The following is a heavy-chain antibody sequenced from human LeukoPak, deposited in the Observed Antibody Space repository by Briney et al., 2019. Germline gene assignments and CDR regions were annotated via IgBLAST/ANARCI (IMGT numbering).Heavy chain of an antibody. CDR2: ISAYNGNT. CDR1: GYTFTSYD. D-gene: IGHD1-26*01. J-gene: IGHJ6*03. Sequence: GASVKVSCKASGYTFTSYDINWVRQATGQGLEWMGWISAYNGNTNYAQKLQGRVTMTTDTSTSTAYMELRSLRSDDTAVYYCARSWDYYYYYMDVWGKGTTVTVSS. CDR3: ARSWDYYYYYMDV. V-gene: IGHV1-18*01.